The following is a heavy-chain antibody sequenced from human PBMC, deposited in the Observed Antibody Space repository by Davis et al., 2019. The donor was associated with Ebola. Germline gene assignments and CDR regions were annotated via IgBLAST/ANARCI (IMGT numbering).Heavy chain of an antibody. D-gene: IGHD3-10*01. CDR2: INPSIGNT. CDR1: GYTFIGYY. J-gene: IGHJ4*02. CDR3: ASGEFVDF. Sequence: ASVKVSCKASGYTFIGYYIHWVRQAPGQGLEWMGLINPSIGNTSLAQKFQGRVTLTRDTSTSTVHMDLNSLKSEDTAIYYCASGEFVDFWGQGTLVTVSS. V-gene: IGHV1-46*01.